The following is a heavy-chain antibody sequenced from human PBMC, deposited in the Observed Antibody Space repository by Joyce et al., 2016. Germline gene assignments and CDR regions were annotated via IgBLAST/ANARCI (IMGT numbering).Heavy chain of an antibody. D-gene: IGHD3-9*01. V-gene: IGHV1-24*01. CDR3: TTPSDILTGSEGWFDP. CDR2: FDPEDGET. CDR1: GYTLPDLS. J-gene: IGHJ5*02. Sequence: QVQLIQSGAEVKKPGASVKVSCKVSGYTLPDLSMHWVRQAPGEGLEWMGAFDPEDGETIYPQKFQGRVTMTEDTSTDTAYMELRSLRYEDTAVYYCTTPSDILTGSEGWFDPWGQGTLVTVSS.